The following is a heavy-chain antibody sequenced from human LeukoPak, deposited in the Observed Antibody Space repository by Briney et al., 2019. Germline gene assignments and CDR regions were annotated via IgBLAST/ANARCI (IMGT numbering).Heavy chain of an antibody. CDR1: GFTFSSYS. V-gene: IGHV3-21*01. CDR2: ISSSSSYI. D-gene: IGHD3-10*01. J-gene: IGHJ4*02. Sequence: GGSLRLSCAASGFTFSSYSMNWVRQAPGKGLEWVSSISSSSSYIYYADSVKGRFTISRDNAKNSLYLQMNSLRAEDTAVYYCAREPHYYGSGSYLGDYWGQGTLVTVSS. CDR3: AREPHYYGSGSYLGDY.